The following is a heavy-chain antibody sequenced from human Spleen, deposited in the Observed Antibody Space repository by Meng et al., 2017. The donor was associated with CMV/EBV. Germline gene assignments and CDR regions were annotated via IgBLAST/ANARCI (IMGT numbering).Heavy chain of an antibody. CDR2: INPNSGGT. Sequence: ASVKVSCKSSGYTFTGYYMHWVRQAPGQGLEWMGWINPNSGGTNYAQKFQGRVTMTRDTSISTAYLQWSSLKASDTAMYYCARQLDTRTWDNWFDPWGQGTLVTVSS. D-gene: IGHD2-2*01. CDR1: GYTFTGYY. J-gene: IGHJ5*02. V-gene: IGHV1-2*02. CDR3: ARQLDTRTWDNWFDP.